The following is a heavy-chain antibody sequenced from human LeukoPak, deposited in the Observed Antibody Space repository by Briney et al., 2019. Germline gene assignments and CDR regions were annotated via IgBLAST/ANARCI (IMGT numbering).Heavy chain of an antibody. Sequence: GGSLRLSCAASGFTFSDHIMNWVRQLPGKRLEWVAYVSGSGSTVYYADSVKGRFTISRDNGKSSLYLQMNSLRVEDTALFYCVRQFASWGQGTLVTVSS. J-gene: IGHJ4*02. CDR2: VSGSGSTV. CDR1: GFTFSDHI. V-gene: IGHV3-48*01. CDR3: VRQFAS.